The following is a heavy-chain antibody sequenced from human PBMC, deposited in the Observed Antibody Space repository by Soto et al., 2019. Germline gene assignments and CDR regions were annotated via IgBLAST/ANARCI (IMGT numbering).Heavy chain of an antibody. CDR3: ARDSSGQTGTLDY. D-gene: IGHD1-1*01. CDR2: IYYSGST. V-gene: IGHV4-31*03. J-gene: IGHJ4*02. Sequence: QVQLQESGPGLVKPSQTLSLTCTVSGGSISSGGYYWSWIRQHPGEGLEWIGYIYYSGSTYYNPSLKSRVTISVDTSKNQFSLKLSSVTASDTAVYYCARDSSGQTGTLDYWGQGTLVTVSS. CDR1: GGSISSGGYY.